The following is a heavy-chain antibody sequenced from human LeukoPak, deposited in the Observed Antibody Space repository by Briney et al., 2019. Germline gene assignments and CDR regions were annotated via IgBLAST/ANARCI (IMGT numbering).Heavy chain of an antibody. CDR2: INHSGSA. CDR1: GGSFSGYY. V-gene: IGHV4-34*01. CDR3: ARGQGTVTTH. Sequence: SETLSLTCAVSGGSFSGYYWTWIRQPPGKGLEWIGEINHSGSANYNPSLMSRVTISLDTSKNHFSLNLSSVTAADTAVYYCARGQGTVTTHWGKGTLVTVSS. J-gene: IGHJ4*02. D-gene: IGHD4-11*01.